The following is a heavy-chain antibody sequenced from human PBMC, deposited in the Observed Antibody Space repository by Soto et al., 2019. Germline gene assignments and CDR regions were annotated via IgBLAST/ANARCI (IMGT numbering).Heavy chain of an antibody. Sequence: GGSLRLSCAASGFTFSSYGMHWVRQAPGKGLEWVAVISYDGSNKYYADSVKGRFTISRDNSKNTLYLQMNSLRAEDTAVYYCAKAVLKSRACGGDCYSVDPWGQGTLVTVSS. D-gene: IGHD2-21*02. CDR2: ISYDGSNK. J-gene: IGHJ5*02. V-gene: IGHV3-30*18. CDR3: AKAVLKSRACGGDCYSVDP. CDR1: GFTFSSYG.